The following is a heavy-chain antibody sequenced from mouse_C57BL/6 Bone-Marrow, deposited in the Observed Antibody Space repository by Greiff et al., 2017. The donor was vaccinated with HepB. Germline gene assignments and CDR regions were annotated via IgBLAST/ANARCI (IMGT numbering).Heavy chain of an antibody. CDR1: GYTFTSYG. D-gene: IGHD1-1*01. CDR3: ARSGDYYGESYFDV. V-gene: IGHV1-81*01. CDR2: IYPRSGNT. Sequence: QVQLQQSGAELARPGASVKLSCKASGYTFTSYGISWVKQRTGQGLEWIGEIYPRSGNTYYNEKFKGKATLTADKSSSTAYMELRSLTSEDSAVYFCARSGDYYGESYFDVWGTGTTVTVSS. J-gene: IGHJ1*03.